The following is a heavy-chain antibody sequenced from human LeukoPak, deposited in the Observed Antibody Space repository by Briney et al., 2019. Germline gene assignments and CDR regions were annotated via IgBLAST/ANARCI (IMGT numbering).Heavy chain of an antibody. J-gene: IGHJ4*02. V-gene: IGHV1-69*13. D-gene: IGHD6-19*01. CDR3: ARIAVAGTGDY. CDR1: GGTFSSYA. CDR2: IIPIFGTA. Sequence: EASVTVSCTASGGTFSSYAISWVRQAPGQGLEWMGGIIPIFGTANYAQKFQGRVTTTADESTSTAYMELSSLRSEDTAVYYCARIAVAGTGDYWGQGTLVTVSS.